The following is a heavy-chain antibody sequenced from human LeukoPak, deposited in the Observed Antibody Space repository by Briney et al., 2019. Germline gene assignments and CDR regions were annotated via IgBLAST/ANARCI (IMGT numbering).Heavy chain of an antibody. Sequence: GGSLRLSCAASGFTVSSNYMSWVRQAPGKGLEWVSIIYSGGSTDYADSVKGRFTISRDNSKNTLYLQMNSLRAEDTAVYYCAKVGFNWNQGYFDYWAREPWSPSPQ. V-gene: IGHV3-53*01. CDR2: IYSGGST. CDR1: GFTVSSNY. CDR3: AKVGFNWNQGYFDY. J-gene: IGHJ4*02. D-gene: IGHD1-20*01.